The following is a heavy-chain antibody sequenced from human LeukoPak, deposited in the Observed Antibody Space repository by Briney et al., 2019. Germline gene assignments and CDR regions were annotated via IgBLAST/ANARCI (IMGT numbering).Heavy chain of an antibody. CDR2: IYYSGST. V-gene: IGHV4-31*03. CDR1: GGSISSGGYY. J-gene: IGHJ6*02. D-gene: IGHD3-22*01. Sequence: PSETLSLTCTVSGGSISSGGYYWSWIRQHPGKGLEWIGYIYYSGSTYYNPSLKSRVTISVDTSKNQFSLKLSSVTAADTAVYYCAREGYYYDSSGYTRYYYYYGMDVWGQGTTVTVSS. CDR3: AREGYYYDSSGYTRYYYYYGMDV.